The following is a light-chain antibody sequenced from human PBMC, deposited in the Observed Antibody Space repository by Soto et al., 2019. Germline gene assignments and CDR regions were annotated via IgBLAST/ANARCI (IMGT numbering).Light chain of an antibody. Sequence: EIVLTQSPGTLSLAQGERVTLSCRASQSVTSNYLAWYQQKPGQAPRLLIYGAFNRATGIPDRFSGSGSGTDFTLTISRLEPEDFAVYYCQQYGGSPRVTFGGGTKVEIK. CDR3: QQYGGSPRVT. CDR1: QSVTSNY. J-gene: IGKJ4*01. V-gene: IGKV3-20*01. CDR2: GAF.